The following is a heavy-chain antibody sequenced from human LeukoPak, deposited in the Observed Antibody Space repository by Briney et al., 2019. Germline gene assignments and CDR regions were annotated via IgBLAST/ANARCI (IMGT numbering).Heavy chain of an antibody. CDR2: IKTDGSST. V-gene: IGHV3-74*01. CDR3: ASVWYSSSWPLYY. CDR1: GFTFSNYW. D-gene: IGHD6-13*01. J-gene: IGHJ4*02. Sequence: GGSLRLSCAASGFTFSNYWMHWVRQAPGKGLVWVSRIKTDGSSTSYVDSVKGRFTISRDNAKNTLYLQMNSLRAEDTAVYYCASVWYSSSWPLYYWGQGTLVTVSS.